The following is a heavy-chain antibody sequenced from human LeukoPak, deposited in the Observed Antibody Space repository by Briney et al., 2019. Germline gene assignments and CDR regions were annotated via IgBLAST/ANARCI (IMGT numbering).Heavy chain of an antibody. CDR2: IRSSGST. Sequence: SETLSLTCTVSGGSINTNYWSWIRQPPGKGLEWIGYIRSSGSTNYNPSLKSRVTMSVDTSKKQFSLNLSSVTAADTAVYYCARDTEAKRGSPYVIRNWGQGTLVTVSS. V-gene: IGHV4-59*12. J-gene: IGHJ4*02. D-gene: IGHD3-10*02. CDR1: GGSINTNY. CDR3: ARDTEAKRGSPYVIRN.